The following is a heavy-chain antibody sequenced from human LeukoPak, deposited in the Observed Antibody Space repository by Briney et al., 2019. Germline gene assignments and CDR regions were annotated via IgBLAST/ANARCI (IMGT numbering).Heavy chain of an antibody. D-gene: IGHD6-19*01. CDR1: GGSISSGSYY. CDR2: IYTSGST. V-gene: IGHV4-61*02. J-gene: IGHJ5*02. Sequence: SETLSLTCTVSGGSISSGSYYWRWIRRPAGKGLEWIGRIYTSGSTNYNPSLKSRVTISVDTSKNQFSLKLSSVTAADTAVYYCARKYSSGLNWFDPWGQGTLVTVSS. CDR3: ARKYSSGLNWFDP.